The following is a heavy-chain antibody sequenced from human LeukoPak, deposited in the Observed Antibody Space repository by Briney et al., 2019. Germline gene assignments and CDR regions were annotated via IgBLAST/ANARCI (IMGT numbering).Heavy chain of an antibody. CDR1: GDSISTSNSY. V-gene: IGHV4-39*01. CDR3: ASPRRGDY. D-gene: IGHD3-16*01. CDR2: IYYSGNT. Sequence: PSETLSLTCTVSGDSISTSNSYWGWIRQPPGKGLEWIGSIYYSGNTYYNASLKSRVTISVDTSKNQFSLKLSSVTAADTAVYYCASPRRGDYWGQGTLVTVSS. J-gene: IGHJ4*02.